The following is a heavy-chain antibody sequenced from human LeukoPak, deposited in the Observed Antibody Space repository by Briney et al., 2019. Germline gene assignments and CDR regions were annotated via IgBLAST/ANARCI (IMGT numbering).Heavy chain of an antibody. CDR1: GFTFSSYA. CDR3: ARGQGGSYDY. D-gene: IGHD1-26*01. V-gene: IGHV3-30-3*01. CDR2: ISYDGSNK. Sequence: PGGSLRLSFAASGFTFSSYAMHWVRQAPGKGLEWVAVISYDGSNKYYADSVKGRFTISRDNSKNTLYLQMNSLRAEDTAVYYCARGQGGSYDYWGQGTLVTVSS. J-gene: IGHJ4*02.